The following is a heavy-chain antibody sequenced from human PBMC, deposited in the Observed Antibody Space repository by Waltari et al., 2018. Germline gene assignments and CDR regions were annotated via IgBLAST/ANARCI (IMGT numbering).Heavy chain of an antibody. V-gene: IGHV4-39*01. Sequence: LQLQESGPGLVKPSETLSLTCTVSPGSFPTYGYYWGWFRQPPGKGLEWIGSIYYCGITYYDPSLESRVIISIDTSESRISLRLNSVTAADTAVYYCAVGRGIFDIWGQGTVVTVSS. J-gene: IGHJ3*02. CDR1: PGSFPTYGYY. CDR2: IYYCGIT. D-gene: IGHD6-13*01. CDR3: AVGRGIFDI.